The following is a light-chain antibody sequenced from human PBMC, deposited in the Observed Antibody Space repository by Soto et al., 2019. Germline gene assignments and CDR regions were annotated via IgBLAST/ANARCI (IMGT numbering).Light chain of an antibody. V-gene: IGLV2-14*01. CDR2: DVS. J-gene: IGLJ1*01. CDR3: CSYTRSSTPYV. CDR1: SSDVGGYNY. Sequence: QSALTQPASVSGSPGQSITISCTGTSSDVGGYNYVSWYQQHPGKAPKLMIYDVSNRPSGVSNRFSGSKSCNTASLTISGLQAEDEDDYYCCSYTRSSTPYVFGTGTKLTVL.